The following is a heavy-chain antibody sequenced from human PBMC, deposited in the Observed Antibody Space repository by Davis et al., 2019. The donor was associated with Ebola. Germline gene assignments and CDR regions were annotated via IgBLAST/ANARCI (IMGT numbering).Heavy chain of an antibody. CDR1: GGSISSGDYY. J-gene: IGHJ4*02. Sequence: SETLSLTCTVSGGSISSGDYYWSWIRQPPGKGLEWIGYIYYSGSTYYNPSLKSRVTISVDTSKNQFSLKLSSVTAADTAVYYCARHQHYDYIWGSYRYTYYFDYWGQGTLVTVSS. CDR3: ARHQHYDYIWGSYRYTYYFDY. V-gene: IGHV4-39*01. D-gene: IGHD3-16*02. CDR2: IYYSGST.